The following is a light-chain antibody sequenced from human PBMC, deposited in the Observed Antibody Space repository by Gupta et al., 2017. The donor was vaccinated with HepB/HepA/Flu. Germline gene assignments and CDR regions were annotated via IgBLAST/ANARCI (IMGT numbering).Light chain of an antibody. J-gene: IGKJ4*01. Sequence: DTVMTQSLLSLPLTPGVPASISCRSSQGLLHSNGYNYLDWYLQKPGQSPQLLIYLGSNRASGVPDRFSGSGSGTDFTLKISRVEAEDVGVYYCMQALQTPLTFGGGTKVEIK. CDR2: LGS. V-gene: IGKV2-28*01. CDR1: QGLLHSNGYNY. CDR3: MQALQTPLT.